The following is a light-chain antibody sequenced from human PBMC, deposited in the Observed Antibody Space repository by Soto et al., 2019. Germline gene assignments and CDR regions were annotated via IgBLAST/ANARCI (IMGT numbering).Light chain of an antibody. J-gene: IGKJ1*01. V-gene: IGKV1-5*03. Sequence: DIQMTQSPSTLSASVGDRVTITCRASQTIDSWLAWYQQRPGNPPNLLIYKASTLASGAPSMCSGRGAGTEFPLTIRRLQPDDFATYYYQQYNSYWTFGQGTKVDI. CDR1: QTIDSW. CDR3: QQYNSYWT. CDR2: KAS.